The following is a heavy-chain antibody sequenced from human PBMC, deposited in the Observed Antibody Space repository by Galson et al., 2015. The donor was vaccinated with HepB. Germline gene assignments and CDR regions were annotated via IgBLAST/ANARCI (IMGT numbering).Heavy chain of an antibody. J-gene: IGHJ4*02. CDR2: INPNSGGT. V-gene: IGHV1-2*02. CDR1: GYTFTGYY. Sequence: SVKVSCKASGYTFTGYYMHWVRRAPGQGLEWMGWINPNSGGTNYAQKFQGRVTMTRDTSISTAYMELSRLRSDDTAVYYCARNYCSSTSCYSFDYWGQGTLVTVSS. D-gene: IGHD2-2*02. CDR3: ARNYCSSTSCYSFDY.